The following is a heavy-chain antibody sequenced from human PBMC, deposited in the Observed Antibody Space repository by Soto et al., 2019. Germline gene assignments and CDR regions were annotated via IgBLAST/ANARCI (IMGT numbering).Heavy chain of an antibody. Sequence: QLQLVESGGGVVHPGRSLRLSCAASGFTFSSYGMHWVRQAPGKGLEWVAIIWYDGSKKYYADSVKGRFTISRDNSKNTLLLQMNSLRADDTAVYYCARPYFHGGKDWFFDYCGQGTLVNVSS. J-gene: IGHJ4*02. CDR1: GFTFSSYG. CDR2: IWYDGSKK. D-gene: IGHD3-9*01. CDR3: ARPYFHGGKDWFFDY. V-gene: IGHV3-33*01.